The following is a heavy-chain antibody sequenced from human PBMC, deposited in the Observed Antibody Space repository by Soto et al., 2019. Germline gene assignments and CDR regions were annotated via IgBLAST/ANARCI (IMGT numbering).Heavy chain of an antibody. CDR1: GGSISYNY. CDR2: MYYSGST. J-gene: IGHJ4*02. D-gene: IGHD2-15*01. V-gene: IGHV4-59*12. CDR3: ARSGGTYGTLDY. Sequence: SETLSLTCSVSGGSISYNYWNWIRQVPGKGLEWIAYMYYSGSTKYNPSLKSRVTISGDTSKNQVSLRLTSVTAADTAVYYCARSGGTYGTLDYWGEGTLVTVSS.